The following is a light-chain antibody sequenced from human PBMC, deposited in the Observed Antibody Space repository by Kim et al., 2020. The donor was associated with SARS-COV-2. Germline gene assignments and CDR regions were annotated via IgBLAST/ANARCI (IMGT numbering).Light chain of an antibody. CDR2: GKN. CDR1: SLRSYY. Sequence: LGPTVRITCQGDSLRSYYASWYQQKPGQAPVLVIYGKNNRPSGIPDRFSGSSSGNTASLTITGAQAEDEADYYCNSRDSSGNHLRVFGGGTKLTVL. CDR3: NSRDSSGNHLRV. J-gene: IGLJ2*01. V-gene: IGLV3-19*01.